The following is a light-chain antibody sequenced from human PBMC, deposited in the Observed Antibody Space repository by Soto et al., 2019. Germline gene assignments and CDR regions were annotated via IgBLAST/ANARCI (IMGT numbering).Light chain of an antibody. Sequence: DIPMTQSPSSLSASVGDRVTITCRASQSISSYLNWYQQKPGKAPKLLIYAASSLQSGVPSRFSGSGSGTYFTLTISSLQPEDFATYYCQQSYSTPPYTFGQGTKLEIK. CDR2: AAS. V-gene: IGKV1-39*01. CDR3: QQSYSTPPYT. J-gene: IGKJ2*01. CDR1: QSISSY.